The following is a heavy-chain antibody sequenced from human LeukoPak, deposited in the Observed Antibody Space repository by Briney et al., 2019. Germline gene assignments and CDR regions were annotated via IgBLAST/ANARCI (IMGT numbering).Heavy chain of an antibody. Sequence: GGSLRLSCAASGFLFSNAWMSWVRQAPGKGLERVGRIKSKTDGGKTDYAAPVQGRFSISRDDSENTLYLQMNGLNTEDTAVYYCSTVSPYYGSGTTSPDSWGQGTLVVVSS. CDR2: IKSKTDGGKT. CDR3: STVSPYYGSGTTSPDS. D-gene: IGHD3-10*01. V-gene: IGHV3-15*01. J-gene: IGHJ4*02. CDR1: GFLFSNAW.